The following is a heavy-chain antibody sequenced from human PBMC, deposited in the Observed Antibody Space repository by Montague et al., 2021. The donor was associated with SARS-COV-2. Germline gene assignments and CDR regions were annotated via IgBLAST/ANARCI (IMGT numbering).Heavy chain of an antibody. D-gene: IGHD6-6*01. Sequence: SETLSLTCAVYGGSFSGYYWSWIRQPAGKGLEWIGEINHSGSTNXNPSLKSRVTISMDTSKNQFSLKLSSVTAADTAVYYCARGVRQLGVRYYYYYIDVWDKGTTVTVSS. J-gene: IGHJ6*03. CDR3: ARGVRQLGVRYYYYYIDV. V-gene: IGHV4-34*01. CDR1: GGSFSGYY. CDR2: INHSGST.